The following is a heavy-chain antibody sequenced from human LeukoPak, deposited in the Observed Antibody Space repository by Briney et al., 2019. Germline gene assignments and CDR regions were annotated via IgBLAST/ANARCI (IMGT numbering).Heavy chain of an antibody. CDR3: ARDAAEMVVAATLGAYFDY. D-gene: IGHD2-15*01. CDR1: GFTFSSYS. V-gene: IGHV3-21*01. Sequence: GGSLRLSCAASGFTFSSYSMNWVRQAPGKGLEWVSSISSSSSYIYYADSVKGRFTISRDNAKNSLYLQMNSLRAEDTAVYYCARDAAEMVVAATLGAYFDYWGQGTLVNVSS. J-gene: IGHJ4*02. CDR2: ISSSSSYI.